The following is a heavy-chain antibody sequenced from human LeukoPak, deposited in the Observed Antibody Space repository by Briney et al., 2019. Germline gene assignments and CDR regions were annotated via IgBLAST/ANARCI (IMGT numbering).Heavy chain of an antibody. CDR3: ARDRELLGDYNWFDP. J-gene: IGHJ5*02. Sequence: ASVKVSCKASGYTFTGYYMHSVRQAPGQGLEWMGCINPNSGGTNYAQKFQGRVTMTRDTSISTAYMELSRLRSDDTAVYYCARDRELLGDYNWFDPWGQGTLVTVSS. V-gene: IGHV1-2*02. CDR2: INPNSGGT. D-gene: IGHD1-26*01. CDR1: GYTFTGYY.